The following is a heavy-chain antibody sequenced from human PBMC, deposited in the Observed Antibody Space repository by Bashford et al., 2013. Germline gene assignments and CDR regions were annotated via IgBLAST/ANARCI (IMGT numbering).Heavy chain of an antibody. CDR2: ISSDGSST. D-gene: IGHD6-19*01. J-gene: IGHJ4*02. Sequence: GSLRLSCAASGFIFNNYWMHWVRQAPGKGLVWVSRISSDGSSTTYADSVKGRFTISRDNAKNTLYLQMNSLRAEDTAVYYCARAVAVAGTGGYYWGQGTLVTVSS. CDR1: GFIFNNYW. V-gene: IGHV3-74*01. CDR3: ARAVAVAGTGGYY.